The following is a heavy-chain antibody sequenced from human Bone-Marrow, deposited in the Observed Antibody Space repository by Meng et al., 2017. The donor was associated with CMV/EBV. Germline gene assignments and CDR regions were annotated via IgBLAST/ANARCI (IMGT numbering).Heavy chain of an antibody. J-gene: IGHJ1*01. CDR1: GITFSSYA. Sequence: GASLKISCAASGITFSSYAMHWVRQAAGKGLEYVSAISSNGSSTYYADSVKGRFTISRDNSKNTQYLQMGSLTAEDMAVYYCARVGCSSTSCLAEYFQHWGQGTLVTVSS. CDR3: ARVGCSSTSCLAEYFQH. D-gene: IGHD2-2*01. V-gene: IGHV3-64*02. CDR2: ISSNGSST.